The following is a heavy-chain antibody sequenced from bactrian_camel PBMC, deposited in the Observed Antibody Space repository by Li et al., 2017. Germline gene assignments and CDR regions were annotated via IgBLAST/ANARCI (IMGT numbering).Heavy chain of an antibody. CDR3: AADVGQFGYCSGGQFAH. J-gene: IGHJ4*01. D-gene: IGHD2*01. CDR2: FDSGDGST. V-gene: IGHV3S31*01. Sequence: VQLVESGGGSVQAGGSLRLSCAASGYTIRRYAVAWFRQAPGEERERVAVFDSGDGSTLYADSVKGRFTISKDNANNILYLQMNALKPEDTAMYYCAADVGQFGYCSGGQFAHWGLGTQVTVS. CDR1: GYTIRRYA.